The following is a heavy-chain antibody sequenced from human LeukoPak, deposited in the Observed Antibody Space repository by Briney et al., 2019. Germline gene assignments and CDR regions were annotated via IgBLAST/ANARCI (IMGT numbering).Heavy chain of an antibody. D-gene: IGHD6-13*01. CDR2: ISSSGSTI. J-gene: IGHJ4*02. V-gene: IGHV3-11*04. CDR1: GFTFSDYY. Sequence: GGSLRLSCAASGFTFSDYYMSWIRQAPGKGLEWVSYISSSGSTIYYADSVKGRFTISRDNAKNSLYLQMNSLRAEDTAVYYCASPYSSRWYELCYWGQGTLVTVSS. CDR3: ASPYSSRWYELCY.